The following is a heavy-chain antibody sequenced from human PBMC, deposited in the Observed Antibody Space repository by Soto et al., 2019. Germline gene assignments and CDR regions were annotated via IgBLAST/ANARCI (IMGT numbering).Heavy chain of an antibody. J-gene: IGHJ6*02. V-gene: IGHV1-69*13. CDR1: GGTFLTYA. CDR3: ARVPQGFLEWLSSSRYYYYGMDV. D-gene: IGHD3-3*01. CDR2: IITILGTA. Sequence: GASVQVSRMASGGTFLTYAIRWLRQAPVEGLEWMWWIITILGTANYAQKFQGRVTITADESTSTAYMELSSLRSEDTAVYYCARVPQGFLEWLSSSRYYYYGMDVWGQGTTVTVSS.